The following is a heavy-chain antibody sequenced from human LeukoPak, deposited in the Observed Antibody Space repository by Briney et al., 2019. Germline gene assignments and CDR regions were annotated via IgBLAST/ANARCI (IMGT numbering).Heavy chain of an antibody. CDR2: INHSGST. Sequence: SETLSLTCAVSGGSISSSNWWSWVRQPPGKGLEWIGEINHSGSTNYNPSLKSRVTISVDTSKNQFSLKLSSVTAADTAVYYCARRALGYCSGGSCYSFAFDIWGQGTMVTVSS. D-gene: IGHD2-15*01. V-gene: IGHV4-4*02. J-gene: IGHJ3*02. CDR1: GGSISSSNW. CDR3: ARRALGYCSGGSCYSFAFDI.